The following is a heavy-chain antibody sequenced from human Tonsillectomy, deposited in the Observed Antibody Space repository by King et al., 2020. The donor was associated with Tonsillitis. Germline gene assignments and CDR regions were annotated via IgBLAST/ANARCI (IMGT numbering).Heavy chain of an antibody. CDR1: GGSISSYY. J-gene: IGHJ3*02. D-gene: IGHD3-22*01. CDR3: AKEYGTWSPQKGLGYYDSRGYLPNAFDI. CDR2: ISYSGNT. Sequence: LQLQESGPGLVKPSETLSLTCTVSGGSISSYYWSWIRQPPGKGLEWIGYISYSGNTNYNPSLKSRVTISVDTSKNQFSLKLSSVTAADTAVYYCAKEYGTWSPQKGLGYYDSRGYLPNAFDIWGQGTMVTVSS. V-gene: IGHV4-59*01.